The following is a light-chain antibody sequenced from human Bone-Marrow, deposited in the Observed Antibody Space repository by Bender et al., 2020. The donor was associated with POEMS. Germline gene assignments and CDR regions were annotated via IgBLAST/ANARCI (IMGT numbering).Light chain of an antibody. V-gene: IGLV1-40*01. J-gene: IGLJ3*02. CDR3: QSYDISLSGWV. Sequence: QSVLTQPPSVSGAPGQTVTISCTGTSSNMGAGYGVNWYQQLPGTAPKLLIYNNENRPSGIPDRISGSKSGTSASLAISGLQAEDEADYYCQSYDISLSGWVFGGGANLTAL. CDR2: NNE. CDR1: SSNMGAGYG.